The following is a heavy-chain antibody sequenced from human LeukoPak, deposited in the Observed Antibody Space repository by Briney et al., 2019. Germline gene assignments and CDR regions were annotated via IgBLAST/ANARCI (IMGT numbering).Heavy chain of an antibody. CDR2: IYYSGST. D-gene: IGHD2-2*01. V-gene: IGHV4-39*07. CDR3: ARAGEYCSSTSCYRGGLGY. J-gene: IGHJ4*02. CDR1: GGSISSSSYY. Sequence: NPSETLSLTCTVSGGSISSSSYYWGWIRQPPGKGLEWIGSIYYSGSTYYNPSLKSRVTISVDTSKNQFSLKLSSVTAADTAVYYCARAGEYCSSTSCYRGGLGYWGQGTLVTVSS.